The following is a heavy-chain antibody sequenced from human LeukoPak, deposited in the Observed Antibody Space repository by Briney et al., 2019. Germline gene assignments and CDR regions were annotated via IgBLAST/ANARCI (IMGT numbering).Heavy chain of an antibody. V-gene: IGHV3-15*01. CDR3: DTERFRYYDSSCPHPGYSDH. D-gene: IGHD3-22*01. CDR2: IKTKTDGGTT. Sequence: GGSLRLSCAHPGDTSRNATMSTGCQATGKGLEWVGRIKTKTDGGTTDYAAPVKGRFTISRDDSKNTLYLQMNSLKTEDTAVYYCDTERFRYYDSSCPHPGYSDHWGQGTLVTVSS. CDR1: GDTSRNAT. J-gene: IGHJ4*02.